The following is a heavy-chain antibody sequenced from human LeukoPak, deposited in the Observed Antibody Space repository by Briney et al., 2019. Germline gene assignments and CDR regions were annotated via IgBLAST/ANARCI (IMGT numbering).Heavy chain of an antibody. J-gene: IGHJ4*02. D-gene: IGHD3-22*01. V-gene: IGHV6-1*01. Sequence: SQTLSLTCAISGDSVSSNSAAWNWIRQSPSRGLEWLGRTYYRSKWYNDYAVSVKSRITIIPDTSKNQFSLQLNSVTPEDTAVYYCARGGQDSSGYYYPVDYWGQGTLVTVSS. CDR3: ARGGQDSSGYYYPVDY. CDR1: GDSVSSNSAA. CDR2: TYYRSKWYN.